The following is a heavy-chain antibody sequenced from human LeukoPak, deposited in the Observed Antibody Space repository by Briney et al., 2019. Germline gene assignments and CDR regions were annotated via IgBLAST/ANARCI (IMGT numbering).Heavy chain of an antibody. V-gene: IGHV4-59*08. CDR2: IHNSGRT. Sequence: PSETLSLTCSVSGGSVSSYYWSWIRQSPGQGLEWIGYIHNSGRTNYNPSLKSRVTGFVDTSKNQVSLRLSSVTAADTAVYYCARHGTISSESYFDYWGQGALVTVSS. D-gene: IGHD1-14*01. CDR1: GGSVSSYY. J-gene: IGHJ4*02. CDR3: ARHGTISSESYFDY.